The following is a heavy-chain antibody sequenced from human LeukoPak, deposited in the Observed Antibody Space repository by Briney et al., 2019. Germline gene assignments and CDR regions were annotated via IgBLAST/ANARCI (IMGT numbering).Heavy chain of an antibody. CDR1: GDSISNDDYY. CDR3: ARPIGGGSSWTRYNWFDP. J-gene: IGHJ5*02. CDR2: FSASGNS. V-gene: IGHV4-61*02. D-gene: IGHD6-13*01. Sequence: SETLSLTCTVSGDSISNDDYYWSWIRQPAGKGLEWIGRFSASGNSNYNPSLKSRLTVSVDTSKNQFSLKLSSVTAADTAVYYCARPIGGGSSWTRYNWFDPWGQGTLVTVSS.